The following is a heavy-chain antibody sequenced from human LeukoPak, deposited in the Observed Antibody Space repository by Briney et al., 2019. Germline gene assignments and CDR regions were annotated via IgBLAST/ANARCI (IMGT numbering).Heavy chain of an antibody. CDR2: INHSGST. CDR3: ARGRYYCTNSVCYFSYFDY. D-gene: IGHD2-8*01. V-gene: IGHV4-34*01. J-gene: IGHJ4*02. Sequence: KPSETLSLTCAVYGGSFSGYYWSWIRQPPGKGLEWIGEINHSGSTNYNPSLKSRVTISVDTSKNQFSLKLSSVTAADTAVYYCARGRYYCTNSVCYFSYFDYWGQGTLVTVSS. CDR1: GGSFSGYY.